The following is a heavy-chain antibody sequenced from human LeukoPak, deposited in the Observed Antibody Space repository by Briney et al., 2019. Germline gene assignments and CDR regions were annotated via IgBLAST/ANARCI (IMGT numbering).Heavy chain of an antibody. J-gene: IGHJ4*02. CDR3: AREVGCTNGVCYTGAFDY. CDR1: GYTFTSYY. D-gene: IGHD2-8*01. Sequence: RASVKVSYKASGYTFTSYYMHWVRQAPGQGLEWMGIINPSGGSTSYAQKFQGRVTMTRDTSTSTVYMELSSLRSEDTAVYYCAREVGCTNGVCYTGAFDYWGQGTLVTVSS. CDR2: INPSGGST. V-gene: IGHV1-46*01.